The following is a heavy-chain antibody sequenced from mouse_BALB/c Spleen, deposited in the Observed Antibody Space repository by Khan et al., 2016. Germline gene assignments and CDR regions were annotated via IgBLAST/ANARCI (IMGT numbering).Heavy chain of an antibody. J-gene: IGHJ4*01. CDR1: GYTFTDYS. Sequence: QIQLVQSGPELKKPGETVKISCKASGYTFTDYSMHWVKQAPGKGLKWMGWINTETGEPTYADDFKGRFAFSLETSASTAYLQINNLKNEDTATYFYAYITTVVYYYAMDYWGQGTSVTVSS. CDR2: INTETGEP. CDR3: AYITTVVYYYAMDY. V-gene: IGHV9-2-1*01. D-gene: IGHD1-1*01.